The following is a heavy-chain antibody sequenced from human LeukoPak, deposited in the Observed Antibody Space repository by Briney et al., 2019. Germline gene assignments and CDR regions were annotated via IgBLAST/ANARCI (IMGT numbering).Heavy chain of an antibody. V-gene: IGHV4-34*01. J-gene: IGHJ4*02. D-gene: IGHD6-19*01. CDR1: GGSFSGYY. Sequence: SETLSLTCALSGGSFSGYYWSWVRHPPGKGLEWIGEINHSGSTNYNPSLKSRVTISVDTSKNQFSLKLSSVTAADTAVYYCARGRESSGWRTTDYWGQGTLVTVSS. CDR3: ARGRESSGWRTTDY. CDR2: INHSGST.